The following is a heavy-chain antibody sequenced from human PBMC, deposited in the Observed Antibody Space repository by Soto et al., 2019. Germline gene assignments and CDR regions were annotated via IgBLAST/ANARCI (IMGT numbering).Heavy chain of an antibody. CDR2: IIPIFGTA. Sequence: ASVKVSCKASGGTFSSYAISWVRQAPGQGLEWMGGIIPIFGTANYAQKFQGRVTITADESTSTAYMELSSLRSEDTAVYYCTTSITMVLGVRGPLYYYYYGMDVWGQGTTVTVSS. V-gene: IGHV1-69*13. J-gene: IGHJ6*02. CDR1: GGTFSSYA. CDR3: TTSITMVLGVRGPLYYYYYGMDV. D-gene: IGHD3-10*01.